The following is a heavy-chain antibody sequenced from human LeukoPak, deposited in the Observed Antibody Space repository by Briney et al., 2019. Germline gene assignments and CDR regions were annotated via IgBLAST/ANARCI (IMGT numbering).Heavy chain of an antibody. Sequence: GGSLRLSCAASGFTFSTFAMHWVRQAPGKRLEYVSGINNNGDSTYYSDSVKARLTISRDNSKNTLFLQMASLRAEDTAVYYCVKTMMTFGGVIRTDAFDIWGQGTMVIVSS. J-gene: IGHJ3*02. CDR3: VKTMMTFGGVIRTDAFDI. V-gene: IGHV3-64D*06. D-gene: IGHD3-16*01. CDR1: GFTFSTFA. CDR2: INNNGDST.